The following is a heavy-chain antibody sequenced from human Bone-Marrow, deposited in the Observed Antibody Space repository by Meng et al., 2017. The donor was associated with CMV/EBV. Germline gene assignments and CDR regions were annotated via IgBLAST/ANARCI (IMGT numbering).Heavy chain of an antibody. Sequence: TVSGDASNRGDFYWTRIRPYPGQGLEWLGYISYSGYTYYNPSINNRVTISAETSKNQFSLTLTSVSAADTAVYYCARCSTSSEWFDPWGQGTLVTVSS. V-gene: IGHV4-31*03. CDR2: ISYSGYT. CDR1: GDASNRGDFY. J-gene: IGHJ5*02. CDR3: ARCSTSSEWFDP. D-gene: IGHD6-6*01.